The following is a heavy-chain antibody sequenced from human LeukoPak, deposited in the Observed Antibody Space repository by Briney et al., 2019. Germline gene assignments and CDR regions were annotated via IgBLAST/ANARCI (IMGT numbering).Heavy chain of an antibody. Sequence: GGSLRLSCAASGFTLSDYYMSWIRQAPGKGLEWVSYISSSGSTIYYADSVKGRFATSRDNAKNSLYLQMNSLRAEDTAVYYCARDPGDGYNYFDYWGQGTLVTVSS. CDR1: GFTLSDYY. D-gene: IGHD5-24*01. V-gene: IGHV3-11*04. J-gene: IGHJ4*02. CDR2: ISSSGSTI. CDR3: ARDPGDGYNYFDY.